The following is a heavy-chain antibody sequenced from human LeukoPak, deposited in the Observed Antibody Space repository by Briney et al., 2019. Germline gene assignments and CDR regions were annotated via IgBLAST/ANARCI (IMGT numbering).Heavy chain of an antibody. CDR2: ISGGGETT. D-gene: IGHD4-17*01. CDR3: ARDYADYVGYFFFDY. CDR1: GFTFNNYA. J-gene: IGHJ4*02. V-gene: IGHV3-23*01. Sequence: GGSLRLSCAASGFTFNNYAINWVRQAPGKGLEWVSSISGGGETTYYADSAKGRFTISRDNSQNTLYLQMNSLRAEDTAVYYCARDYADYVGYFFFDYWGQGSLVTVSS.